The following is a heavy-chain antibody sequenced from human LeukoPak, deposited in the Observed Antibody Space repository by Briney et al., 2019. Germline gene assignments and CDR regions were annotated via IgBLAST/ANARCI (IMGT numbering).Heavy chain of an antibody. V-gene: IGHV1-69*05. CDR3: ARAGLLGDWSGYPQRRGYYMDV. Sequence: ASVKVSCKASGGTFSSYAISWVRQAPGQGLEWMGGIIPIFGTANYAQKFQGRVTITTDESTSTAYMELSSLRSEDTAVYYCARAGLLGDWSGYPQRRGYYMDVWGKGTTVTVSS. J-gene: IGHJ6*03. D-gene: IGHD3-3*01. CDR2: IIPIFGTA. CDR1: GGTFSSYA.